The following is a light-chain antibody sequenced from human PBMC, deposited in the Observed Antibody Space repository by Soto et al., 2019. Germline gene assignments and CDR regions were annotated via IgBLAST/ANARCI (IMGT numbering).Light chain of an antibody. CDR2: EVT. CDR1: SSDVGGYNY. CDR3: SSYAGSNNVI. Sequence: QSALTQPPSASGSPGQSVAISCSGTSSDVGGYNYDSWYQQHPGKAPKLMLYEVTKRPSGVPDRFSGSKSGNTASLTVSGLQAEDEADYYCSSYAGSNNVIFGGGTKLTVL. V-gene: IGLV2-8*01. J-gene: IGLJ2*01.